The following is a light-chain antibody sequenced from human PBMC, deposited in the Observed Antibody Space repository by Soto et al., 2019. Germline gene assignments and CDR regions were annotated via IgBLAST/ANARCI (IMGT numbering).Light chain of an antibody. V-gene: IGKV1-39*01. Sequence: DIQMTQSPSSLSASVGDRVTITCRASQTVSNYLNWYQHKPGKAPKLLIYGASNLQSGVPSRFSGSGSGTDFTLPISSLQPEAFETYYCQQGYSSFFTFGPGTKVHIK. CDR2: GAS. J-gene: IGKJ3*01. CDR3: QQGYSSFFT. CDR1: QTVSNY.